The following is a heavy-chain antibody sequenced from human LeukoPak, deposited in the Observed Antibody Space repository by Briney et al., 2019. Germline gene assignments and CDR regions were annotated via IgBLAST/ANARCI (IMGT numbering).Heavy chain of an antibody. J-gene: IGHJ4*02. V-gene: IGHV4-59*08. CDR3: ARHSIYYHNSGYSDHFDY. D-gene: IGHD3-22*01. CDR1: GGSISGYY. CDR2: IYYSGST. Sequence: PSETLSLTRTVSGGSISGYYWGWIRQPPGKGLEWIAYIYYSGSTDYNPSLKSRITISVETSKNQFSLKLTSVTAADTAVYYCARHSIYYHNSGYSDHFDYWGQGTLVTVSS.